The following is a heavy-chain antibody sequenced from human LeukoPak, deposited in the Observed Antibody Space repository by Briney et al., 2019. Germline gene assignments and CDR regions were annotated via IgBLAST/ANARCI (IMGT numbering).Heavy chain of an antibody. CDR2: ISSYNGNA. J-gene: IGHJ6*03. CDR1: GYTFSNYG. CDR3: ATPAKGAYFYYYMDV. Sequence: ASVKVSCKASGYTFSNYGITWVRQAPGQGLEWMGWISSYNGNAQYAQNFQGRLTLTTDTSTNTAYMDLRSLRSNDTAVYYCATPAKGAYFYYYMDVWGAGTTVTVSS. D-gene: IGHD2-2*01. V-gene: IGHV1-18*01.